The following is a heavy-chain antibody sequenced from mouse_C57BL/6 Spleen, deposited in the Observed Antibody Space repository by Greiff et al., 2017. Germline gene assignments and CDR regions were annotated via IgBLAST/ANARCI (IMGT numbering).Heavy chain of an antibody. D-gene: IGHD1-1*01. J-gene: IGHJ1*03. Sequence: EVQRVESGGGLVQPKGSLKLSCAASGFTFNTYAMHWVRQAPGKGLEWVARIRSKSSNYATYYADSVKDRFTISRDDSQSMLYLQMNNLKTEDTAMYYCVREGLLRWYFDVWGTGTTVTVSS. CDR1: GFTFNTYA. CDR3: VREGLLRWYFDV. V-gene: IGHV10-3*01. CDR2: IRSKSSNYAT.